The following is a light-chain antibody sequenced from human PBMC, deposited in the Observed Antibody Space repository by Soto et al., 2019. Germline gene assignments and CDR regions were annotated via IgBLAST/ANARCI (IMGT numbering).Light chain of an antibody. Sequence: EIVLTQSPGTLSLSPGERATLSCRASQSVSSSYLAWYQQKPGQAPRLLIYGASSRATGIPDRFSGSGSGTDFTLTISRLEPEDFAVYYCQQYVSSPETVGQGTKVEIK. CDR1: QSVSSSY. CDR3: QQYVSSPET. V-gene: IGKV3-20*01. CDR2: GAS. J-gene: IGKJ1*01.